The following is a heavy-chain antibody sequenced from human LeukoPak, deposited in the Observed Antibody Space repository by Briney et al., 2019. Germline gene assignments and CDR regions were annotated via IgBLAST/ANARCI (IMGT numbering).Heavy chain of an antibody. CDR2: IIPIFGTA. V-gene: IGHV1-69*13. CDR1: GGTFSSYA. CDR3: AIRYCSGGSCYFEYFQH. J-gene: IGHJ1*01. Sequence: SVKVSCKASGGTFSSYAISWVRQAPGQGLEWMGGIIPIFGTANYAQKFQSRVTITADESTSTAYMELSSLRSEDTAVYYCAIRYCSGGSCYFEYFQHWGQDTLVTVSS. D-gene: IGHD2-15*01.